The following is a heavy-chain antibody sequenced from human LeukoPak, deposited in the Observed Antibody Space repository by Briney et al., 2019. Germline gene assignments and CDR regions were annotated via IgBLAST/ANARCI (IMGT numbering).Heavy chain of an antibody. CDR3: ARTGFTADDSSGYYYLIGWFDP. J-gene: IGHJ5*02. Sequence: PSETLSLTCAVYGGSFSGYYWSWIRQPPGKGLEWIGEINHSGSTNYNPSLKSRVTISVDTSKNLFSLKLSSVTAADTAVYYCARTGFTADDSSGYYYLIGWFDPWGQGTLVTVSS. CDR2: INHSGST. V-gene: IGHV4-34*01. CDR1: GGSFSGYY. D-gene: IGHD3-22*01.